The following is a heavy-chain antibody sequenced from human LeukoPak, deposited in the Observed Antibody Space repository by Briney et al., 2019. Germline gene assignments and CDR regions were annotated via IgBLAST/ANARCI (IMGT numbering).Heavy chain of an antibody. CDR2: IRYGGTGD. CDR1: GFTFSNFS. J-gene: IGHJ3*02. Sequence: GGSLRLSCAASGFTFSNFSMHWVRQAPGKGLEWVAFIRYGGTGDYYPDSVEGRFTVSRDNSKNTLFLQMNSLRHEDTAVYFCAKDASTTSRTLDIWGQGTLVTVSS. CDR3: AKDASTTSRTLDI. V-gene: IGHV3-30*02. D-gene: IGHD2/OR15-2a*01.